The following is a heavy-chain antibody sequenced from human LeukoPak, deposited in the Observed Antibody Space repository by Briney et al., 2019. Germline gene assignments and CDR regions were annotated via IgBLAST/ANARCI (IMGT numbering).Heavy chain of an antibody. D-gene: IGHD4-17*01. CDR2: ISYDGSNK. CDR3: ARETGSAVGSTDFDY. CDR1: GFTFSSYA. Sequence: GGPLRLSCAASGFTFSSYAMHWVRQAPGKGLEWVTVISYDGSNKYFADSVKGRFTISRDNSKNTLYLQMNSLRAEDTAVYYCARETGSAVGSTDFDYWGQGTLVTVSS. V-gene: IGHV3-30-3*01. J-gene: IGHJ4*02.